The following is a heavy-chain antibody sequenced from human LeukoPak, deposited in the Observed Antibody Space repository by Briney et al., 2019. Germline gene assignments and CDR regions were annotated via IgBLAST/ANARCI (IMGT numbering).Heavy chain of an antibody. V-gene: IGHV1-69*04. CDR1: GGTFSSYA. Sequence: GASVKVSCKASGGTFSSYAISWVRQAPGQGLEWMGRIIPILGIANYAQKFQGRVTITADKSTSTAYMELSSLRSEDTAVYYCATSQQWLVGLVDYWGQGTLVTVSS. D-gene: IGHD6-19*01. CDR3: ATSQQWLVGLVDY. CDR2: IIPILGIA. J-gene: IGHJ4*02.